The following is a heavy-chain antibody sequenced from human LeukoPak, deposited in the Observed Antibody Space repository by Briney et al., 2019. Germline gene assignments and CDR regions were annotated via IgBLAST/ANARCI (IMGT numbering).Heavy chain of an antibody. D-gene: IGHD5-18*01. V-gene: IGHV3-33*06. CDR2: IWYDGSNK. CDR3: AKDERGYSYGLIDY. CDR1: GFTFSSYG. J-gene: IGHJ4*02. Sequence: PGRSLRLSCAASGFTFSSYGMHWVRQAPGKGVEWVAVIWYDGSNKYYADSVKGRFTISRDNSKNTLYLQMNSLRAEDTAVYYCAKDERGYSYGLIDYWGQGTLVTVSS.